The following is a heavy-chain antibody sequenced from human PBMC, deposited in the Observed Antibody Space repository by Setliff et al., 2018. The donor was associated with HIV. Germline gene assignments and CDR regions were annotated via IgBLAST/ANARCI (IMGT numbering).Heavy chain of an antibody. CDR3: ASAGGGNSGTRWFDY. CDR2: VNPNSGGT. Sequence: ASVKVSCKASRGTFRNSAINWVRQAPGQGLEWMGRVNPNSGGTDYPQKFQARVTMTRDTSISTAYMELSGLTSDDTAVYYCASAGGGNSGTRWFDYWGQGALVTVSS. CDR1: RGTFRNSA. V-gene: IGHV1-2*06. J-gene: IGHJ4*02. D-gene: IGHD2-21*02.